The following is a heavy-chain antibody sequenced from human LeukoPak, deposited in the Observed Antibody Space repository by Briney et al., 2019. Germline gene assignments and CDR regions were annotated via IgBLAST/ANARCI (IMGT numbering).Heavy chain of an antibody. CDR2: ISAYNGNT. Sequence: ASVKVSCKASGYTFTSYGISRVRQAPGQGLEWMGWISAYNGNTNYAQKLQGRVTMTTDTSTSTAYMELRSLRSDDTAVYYCARGCRSYYGSESCLSYWGQGTLVTVSS. CDR3: ARGCRSYYGSESCLSY. J-gene: IGHJ4*02. V-gene: IGHV1-18*01. CDR1: GYTFTSYG. D-gene: IGHD3-10*01.